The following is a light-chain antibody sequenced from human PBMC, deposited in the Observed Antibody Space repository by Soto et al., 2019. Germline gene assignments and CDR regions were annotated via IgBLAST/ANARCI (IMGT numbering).Light chain of an antibody. V-gene: IGLV3-25*03. CDR1: TLPKQP. CDR2: RGN. CDR3: QSADSSGTYPHVV. Sequence: SYELTQPPSVSVSPGQTARITCSGETLPKQPAYWYQQKPGQAPVVVIHRGNERPSGSPERFSGPSSGTTVTLTISGVQADDEADYYCQSADSSGTYPHVVFGGGTKLTVL. J-gene: IGLJ2*01.